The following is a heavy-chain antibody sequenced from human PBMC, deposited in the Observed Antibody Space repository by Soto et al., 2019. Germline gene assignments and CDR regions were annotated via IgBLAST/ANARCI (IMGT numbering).Heavy chain of an antibody. D-gene: IGHD4-17*01. V-gene: IGHV4-31*03. J-gene: IGHJ5*02. Sequence: QVQLQESGPGLVKPSQTLSLTCTVSGGSISSGGYYWSWIRQHQGTGLEWIGYIYYSGSTYYNPSLKSRVTISVDTSKNQFSLKLSSVTAADTAVYYCARDTSGYGDEYNWFDPWGQGTLVTVSS. CDR1: GGSISSGGYY. CDR3: ARDTSGYGDEYNWFDP. CDR2: IYYSGST.